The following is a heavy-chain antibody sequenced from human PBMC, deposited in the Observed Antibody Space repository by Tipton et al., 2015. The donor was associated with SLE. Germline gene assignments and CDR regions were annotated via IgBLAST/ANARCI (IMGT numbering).Heavy chain of an antibody. Sequence: LRLSCAVYGGSFSGYYWSWIRQPPGKGLEWIGEINHSGSTNYNPSLKSRVTISIDTSKNQFSLRLSSVTAADTAVYYCARGSRYYAFDLWGQGTMVTVSS. V-gene: IGHV4-34*01. CDR3: ARGSRYYAFDL. J-gene: IGHJ3*01. CDR2: INHSGST. D-gene: IGHD3-10*01. CDR1: GGSFSGYY.